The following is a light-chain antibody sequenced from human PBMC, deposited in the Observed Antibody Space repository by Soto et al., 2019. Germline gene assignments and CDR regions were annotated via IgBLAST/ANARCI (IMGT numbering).Light chain of an antibody. V-gene: IGKV3-20*01. J-gene: IGKJ4*01. CDR3: QQWRSSPLS. CDR2: GAS. Sequence: EIVLTQSPDTLSLSPGERATLSCRASQSVSTNSLAWYQQRPGQAPRPLIYGASSRATGTPDRFSGSGSGTDFTLIISRLEPEDFAVYYCQQWRSSPLSFGAGTKIEMK. CDR1: QSVSTNS.